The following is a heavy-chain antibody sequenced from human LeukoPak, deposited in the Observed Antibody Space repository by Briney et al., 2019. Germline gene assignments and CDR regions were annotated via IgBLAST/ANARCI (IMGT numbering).Heavy chain of an antibody. D-gene: IGHD2-15*01. CDR3: ARGKGYCSGGSCYSDY. V-gene: IGHV4-34*01. J-gene: IGHJ4*02. CDR2: INHSGST. Sequence: SETLSLTCAVYGGSFSGYYWSWIRQPPGKGLEWIGEINHSGSTNYNPSLKSRVTISVDTSKNQFSLKLRSVTAADTAVYYCARGKGYCSGGSCYSDYWGQGTLVTVSS. CDR1: GGSFSGYY.